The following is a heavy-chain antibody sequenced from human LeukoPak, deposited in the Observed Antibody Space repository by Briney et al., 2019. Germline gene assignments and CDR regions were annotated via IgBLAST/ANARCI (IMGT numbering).Heavy chain of an antibody. D-gene: IGHD3-22*01. CDR3: ARHSSGYYYDGSHFDY. V-gene: IGHV1-18*01. CDR1: GYTFTSYG. J-gene: IGHJ4*02. Sequence: ASVTVSCKASGYTFTSYGISWVRQAPGQGLEWMGWISAYNGNTNYAQKLQDRVTMTTDTSTSTAYMELRSLRSDDTAVYYCARHSSGYYYDGSHFDYWGQGTLVTVSS. CDR2: ISAYNGNT.